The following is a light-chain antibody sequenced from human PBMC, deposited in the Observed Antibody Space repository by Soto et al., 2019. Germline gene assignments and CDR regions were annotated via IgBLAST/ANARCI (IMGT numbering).Light chain of an antibody. J-gene: IGLJ3*02. CDR3: QSYDSSLSGWV. Sequence: QSVLTQPPSVSGAPGQRVTISCTGSSSNIGAGYDVHWYQQLPGTAPKLLIYGNSNRPSGVPDRFSGSKSGTSSSLAITGLQSYDDAYYYCQSYDSSLSGWVFGGGTKLTVL. V-gene: IGLV1-40*01. CDR1: SSNIGAGYD. CDR2: GNS.